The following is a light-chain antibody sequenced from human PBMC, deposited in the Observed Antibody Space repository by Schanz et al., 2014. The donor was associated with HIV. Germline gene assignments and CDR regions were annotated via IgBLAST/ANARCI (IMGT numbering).Light chain of an antibody. V-gene: IGKV3-20*01. J-gene: IGKJ1*01. CDR3: QQYGSPPWT. CDR1: QTVSSNS. Sequence: EIVLTQSPGTLSLSPRERATLSCRASQTVSSNSLGWYQQKRGQVPRLLIYSASRRANGIPDRFSGSGSGTDFTLTINRLEPEDYAMYYCQQYGSPPWTFGQGTKVEVK. CDR2: SAS.